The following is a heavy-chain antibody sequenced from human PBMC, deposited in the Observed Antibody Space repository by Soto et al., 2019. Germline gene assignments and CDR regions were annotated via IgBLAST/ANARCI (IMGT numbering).Heavy chain of an antibody. D-gene: IGHD6-13*01. V-gene: IGHV1-69*13. Sequence: GASVKVSCKASGGTFSSYAISWVRQAPGQGLEWMGGIIPIFGTANYAQKFQGRVTITADESTSTAYMELSSLRSEDTAVYYCSRSPTGQQLAGYYCYVMDVWGQGTTVTGS. CDR3: SRSPTGQQLAGYYCYVMDV. J-gene: IGHJ6*02. CDR2: IIPIFGTA. CDR1: GGTFSSYA.